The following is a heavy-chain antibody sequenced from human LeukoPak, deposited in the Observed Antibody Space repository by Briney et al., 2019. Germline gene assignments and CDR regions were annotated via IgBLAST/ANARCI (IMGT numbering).Heavy chain of an antibody. CDR2: INHSGST. D-gene: IGHD1-26*01. Sequence: SETLSLTCAVYGGSFSGYYWSWIRQPPGKGLEWIGEINHSGSTNYNPSLKSRVTISVDTSKNQFSLKLSSVTAADTAVYYCARGQGGATSFDYWCQGTLVTVSS. J-gene: IGHJ4*02. CDR3: ARGQGGATSFDY. V-gene: IGHV4-34*01. CDR1: GGSFSGYY.